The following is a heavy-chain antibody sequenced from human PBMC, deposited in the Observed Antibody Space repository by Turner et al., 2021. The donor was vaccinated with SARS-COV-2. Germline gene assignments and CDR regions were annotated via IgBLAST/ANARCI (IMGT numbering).Heavy chain of an antibody. CDR1: GLTVSSNY. D-gene: IGHD3-3*01. CDR2: IYSGGST. Sequence: VQLLDSGGGLLQPGVSLILSCAASGLTVSSNYMSWVRQAPGKGLEWVSVIYSGGSTYYADSVKGRFTISRDNSKNTLYLQMNSLRAEDTAVYYCARDLMEVGGMDVWGQGTTVTVSS. J-gene: IGHJ6*02. CDR3: ARDLMEVGGMDV. V-gene: IGHV3-53*01.